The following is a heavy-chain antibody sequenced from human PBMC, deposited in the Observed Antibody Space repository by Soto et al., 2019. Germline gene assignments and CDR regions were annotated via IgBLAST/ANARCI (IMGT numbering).Heavy chain of an antibody. J-gene: IGHJ4*02. V-gene: IGHV3-23*01. D-gene: IGHD6-19*01. CDR2: LSGSGTST. CDR3: AKATTNGGWFNPFDS. Sequence: RLSCAASGFSFVNYAMNWVRQAPGKGLEWVSGLSGSGTSTYYADSVKGRFTISRDSSRDTLFLQMNSLTADDTAVYYCAKATTNGGWFNPFDSWGQGALVTVSS. CDR1: GFSFVNYA.